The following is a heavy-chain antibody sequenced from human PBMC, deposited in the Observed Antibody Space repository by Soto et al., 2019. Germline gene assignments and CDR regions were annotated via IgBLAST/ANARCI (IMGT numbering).Heavy chain of an antibody. CDR2: IDGSGGIT. V-gene: IGHV3-23*01. D-gene: IGHD3-10*01. CDR3: VKNSGWFNT. Sequence: QLLQSGGLVQPGGSLTLSCAASGFTFGTTDMSWVRQAPGEGLEWVSTIDGSGGITYYADSVKGRFTISRDNSRNTVYLQMNSLRGDDTALYYCVKNSGWFNTWGQGALVTVSS. J-gene: IGHJ5*02. CDR1: GFTFGTTD.